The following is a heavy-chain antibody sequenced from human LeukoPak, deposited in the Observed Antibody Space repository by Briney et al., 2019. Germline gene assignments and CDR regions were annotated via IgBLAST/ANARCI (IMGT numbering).Heavy chain of an antibody. CDR3: ASTYYYDSSGYNFDI. V-gene: IGHV1-69*04. J-gene: IGHJ3*02. D-gene: IGHD3-22*01. CDR1: GGTFSSYA. CDR2: IIPILGIA. Sequence: SVKVSCKASGGTFSSYAISWVRQAPGQGLEWMGRIIPILGIANYAQKFQGRVTITADKSTSTAYMELSSLRSEDTAVYYCASTYYYDSSGYNFDIWGQGTMVTVSS.